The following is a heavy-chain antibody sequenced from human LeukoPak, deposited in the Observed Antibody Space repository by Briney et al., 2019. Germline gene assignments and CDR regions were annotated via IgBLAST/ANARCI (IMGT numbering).Heavy chain of an antibody. CDR1: GVSLSSSSYY. D-gene: IGHD2-2*01. V-gene: IGHV4-39*01. J-gene: IGHJ4*02. CDR2: IYYSGST. Sequence: SETLSLTCTVSGVSLSSSSYYWGWIRQPPGKGLEWIGSIYYSGSTYYNPSLKSRVTISVDTSMNQFSLKLSSVTAADTAVYYCARHVRYCSGTCLQYFDYWGQGTLVTVSS. CDR3: ARHVRYCSGTCLQYFDY.